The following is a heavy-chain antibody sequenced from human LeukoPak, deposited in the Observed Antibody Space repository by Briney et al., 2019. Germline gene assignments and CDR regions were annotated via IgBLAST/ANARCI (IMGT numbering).Heavy chain of an antibody. J-gene: IGHJ6*03. Sequence: SETLSHTSAVYGGSPSGYYWSGIRQPPGKGLEWIGEINHSGSTNSNPSLKSRLTISVDTSKNQFSLKLSSVTAADTGVYYCANGARYCTSTSCHRTYYMDVWGNGTTVTVSS. CDR2: INHSGST. V-gene: IGHV4-34*01. D-gene: IGHD2-2*01. CDR3: ANGARYCTSTSCHRTYYMDV. CDR1: GGSPSGYY.